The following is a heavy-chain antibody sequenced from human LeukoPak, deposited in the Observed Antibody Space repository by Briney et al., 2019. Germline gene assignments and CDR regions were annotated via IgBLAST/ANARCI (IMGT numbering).Heavy chain of an antibody. CDR1: GYTFTDYF. J-gene: IGHJ3*02. CDR2: INPNNGGT. V-gene: IGHV1-2*02. CDR3: ARVKFFGVVTNALDI. D-gene: IGHD3-3*01. Sequence: ASVKVSCKSSGYTFTDYFIHWVRQAPGQGLEWMGWINPNNGGTNFAQKFQGRVTMTRDTSISTVHMELSRLRSDDTAIYFCARVKFFGVVTNALDIWGQRTIVTGSS.